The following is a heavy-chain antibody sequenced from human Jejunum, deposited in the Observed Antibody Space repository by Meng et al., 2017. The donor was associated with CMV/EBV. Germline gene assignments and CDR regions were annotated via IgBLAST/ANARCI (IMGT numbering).Heavy chain of an antibody. V-gene: IGHV4-31*02. CDR2: IYYSGRT. CDR1: YY. D-gene: IGHD3-10*01. CDR3: ARTLGETTDYGSGTYLPMYWFDP. J-gene: IGHJ5*02. Sequence: YYWSWISQYPGKGLEWIGHIYYSGRTDYNPSLKSRITVSVDTSKNQFSLKLSSVTAADTAVYYCARTLGETTDYGSGTYLPMYWFDPWGRGTLVTVSS.